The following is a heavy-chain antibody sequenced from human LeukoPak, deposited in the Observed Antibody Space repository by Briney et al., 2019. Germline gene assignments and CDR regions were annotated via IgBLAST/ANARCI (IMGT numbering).Heavy chain of an antibody. CDR1: GFTFSSYA. V-gene: IGHV3-23*01. Sequence: GGSLRLSCAASGFTFSSYAMSWVRQAPGKGLEWVSAISGSGGSTYYAGSVKGRFTISRDNSKNTLYLQMNSLRAEDTAVYYCAKDHDYYDSSGYYSNWFDPWGQGTLVTVSS. D-gene: IGHD3-22*01. J-gene: IGHJ5*02. CDR3: AKDHDYYDSSGYYSNWFDP. CDR2: ISGSGGST.